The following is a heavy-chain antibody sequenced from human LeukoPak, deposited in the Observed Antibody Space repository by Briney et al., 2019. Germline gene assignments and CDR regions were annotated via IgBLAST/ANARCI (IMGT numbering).Heavy chain of an antibody. J-gene: IGHJ1*01. CDR3: ARGRNLRLYSSGWNFQH. CDR1: GGSINSNNIY. Sequence: SQTLSLTCSVSGGSINSNNIYWSWIRQPSGKGLEWIGYVYGGGSTFYKPSLRSRVTMSMDTSKNQFSLRLNSVTAADTAVYYCARGRNLRLYSSGWNFQHWGQGTLVTVSS. V-gene: IGHV4-30-2*01. D-gene: IGHD6-19*01. CDR2: VYGGGST.